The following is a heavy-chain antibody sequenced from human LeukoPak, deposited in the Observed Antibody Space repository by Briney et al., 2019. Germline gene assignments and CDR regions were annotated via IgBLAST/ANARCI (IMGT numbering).Heavy chain of an antibody. CDR1: GGPIIASY. V-gene: IGHV4-59*01. CDR2: THYSGTG. J-gene: IGHJ4*02. D-gene: IGHD3-22*01. Sequence: SETLSLTCAVSGGPIIASYWSWIRQPPGKGLEWIGYTHYSGTGNYNPSLKSRVTISIDTSRNRFSLRLTSVTAADTAVYYCARVRFYDTTGYSTSYYLDYWGQGALVTVSS. CDR3: ARVRFYDTTGYSTSYYLDY.